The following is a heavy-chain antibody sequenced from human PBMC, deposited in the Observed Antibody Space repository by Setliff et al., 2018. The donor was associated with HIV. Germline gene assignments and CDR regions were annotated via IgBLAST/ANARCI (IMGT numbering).Heavy chain of an antibody. CDR1: GGSFSDYY. CDR3: ALDPGYRRDY. V-gene: IGHV4-34*01. D-gene: IGHD5-12*01. J-gene: IGHJ4*02. Sequence: SETLSLTCVVYGGSFSDYYWTWIRQPPEKGLEWIGKINYSGSTDYNSSLKSRAAISVDTSKNQISLNLSSVTAADTAVYYCALDPGYRRDYWGQGTLVTVSS. CDR2: INYSGST.